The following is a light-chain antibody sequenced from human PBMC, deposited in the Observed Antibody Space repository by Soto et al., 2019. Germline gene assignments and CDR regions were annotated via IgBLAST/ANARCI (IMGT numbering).Light chain of an antibody. CDR2: TAS. CDR3: QQYFSYPLT. CDR1: QGISSH. Sequence: AIRMTPSPSSFSASTGDRVTITCRASQGISSHLAWYQVKPGKAPRLLIYTASYFESGVPSRLIGSGCGTYFSLTISTLQSEDFAVYYFQQYFSYPLTFGGGNKVEIK. V-gene: IGKV1-8*01. J-gene: IGKJ4*01.